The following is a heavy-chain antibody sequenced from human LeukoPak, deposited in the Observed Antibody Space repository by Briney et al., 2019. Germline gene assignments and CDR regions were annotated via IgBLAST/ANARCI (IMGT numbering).Heavy chain of an antibody. Sequence: SVKVSCKASGYTFTSYYMHWVRQAPGQGLEWMGIINPSGGSTSYAQKFQGRVTMTRDTSTSTVYMELSSLRSEDTAVYYCARDGPADYYDSSGYFDYWGQGTLVTVSS. CDR2: INPSGGST. CDR3: ARDGPADYYDSSGYFDY. CDR1: GYTFTSYY. J-gene: IGHJ4*02. V-gene: IGHV1-46*01. D-gene: IGHD3-22*01.